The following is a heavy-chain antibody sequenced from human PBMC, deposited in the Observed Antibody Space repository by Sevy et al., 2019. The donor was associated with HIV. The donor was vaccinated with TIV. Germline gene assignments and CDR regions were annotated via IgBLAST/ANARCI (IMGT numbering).Heavy chain of an antibody. V-gene: IGHV4-59*01. CDR2: IYYSGST. D-gene: IGHD1-1*01. Sequence: SETLSLTCTVSGGSISSYYWSWIRQPPGKGLEWIGYIYYSGSTNYNPSLKSRVTISVDTSKNQFSLKLSSVTAADTAVYYCARGYNWNDLEGWFDPWGQGTLVTVSS. CDR3: ARGYNWNDLEGWFDP. J-gene: IGHJ5*02. CDR1: GGSISSYY.